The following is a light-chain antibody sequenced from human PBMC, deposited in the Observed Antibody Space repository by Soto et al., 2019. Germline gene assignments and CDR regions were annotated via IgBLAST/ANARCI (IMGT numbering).Light chain of an antibody. CDR3: SSNAGSNKLV. CDR1: SSDVGDYNY. Sequence: QSALTQPPSASGTPGQSVTIPCTGTSSDVGDYNYVSWYQQHPGKAPKLMIYEVSRRPSGVPDRVSGSKSGNTPSLTVSGRQAEDEADYYCSSNAGSNKLVFGGGTKVTVL. J-gene: IGLJ2*01. CDR2: EVS. V-gene: IGLV2-8*01.